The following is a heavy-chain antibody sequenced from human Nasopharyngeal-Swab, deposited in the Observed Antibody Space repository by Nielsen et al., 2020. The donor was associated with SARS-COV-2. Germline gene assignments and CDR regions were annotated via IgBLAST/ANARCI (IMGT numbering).Heavy chain of an antibody. V-gene: IGHV4-59*08. CDR1: GGSISPYY. CDR3: ARSYSSGPIDYYFDY. D-gene: IGHD6-19*01. J-gene: IGHJ4*02. CDR2: ISYSGST. Sequence: SETLSLTCTVSGGSISPYYWSWIRRPPGKGLDWIGYISYSGSTNYNPSLKSRVTISVDTSKKQFSLRLSSLTAADTAVYYCARSYSSGPIDYYFDYWGQGTLVTVSS.